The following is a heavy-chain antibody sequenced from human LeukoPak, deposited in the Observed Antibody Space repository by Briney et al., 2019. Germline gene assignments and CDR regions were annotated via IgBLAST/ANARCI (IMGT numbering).Heavy chain of an antibody. D-gene: IGHD4-17*01. CDR1: GFTVSSNY. CDR3: ARTAVTPGSSDAFDI. J-gene: IGHJ3*02. V-gene: IGHV3-53*01. Sequence: PGGSLRLSCAASGFTVSSNYMSWVRQAPGKGLEWVSVIYSGGNTYYADSVKGRFTISRDNSQNTLYLQLNSLRAEDTAVYYCARTAVTPGSSDAFDIWGQGTMVTVSS. CDR2: IYSGGNT.